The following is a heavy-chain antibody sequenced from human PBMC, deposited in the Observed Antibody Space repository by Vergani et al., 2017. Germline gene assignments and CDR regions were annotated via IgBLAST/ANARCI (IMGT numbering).Heavy chain of an antibody. D-gene: IGHD3-10*01. V-gene: IGHV4-59*01. J-gene: IGHJ5*02. Sequence: QVRLQESGPGLVKPSETLSLTCSVSGGSMSGYYWIWIRQPPGKELEWIGYMYHSGSTNYNPSLETRVTISGDTSKNQFSLKLNSVTAADTAVYYCGRVADFYGLGSRLLDLWGQGILVTVSS. CDR3: GRVADFYGLGSRLLDL. CDR2: MYHSGST. CDR1: GGSMSGYY.